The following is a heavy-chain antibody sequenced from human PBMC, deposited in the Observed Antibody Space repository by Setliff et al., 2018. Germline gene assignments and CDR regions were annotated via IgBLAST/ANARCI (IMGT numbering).Heavy chain of an antibody. CDR3: ARDNTIVGATDY. Sequence: LSLTCAVSGGSISSGSYYWSWIRQPAGKGLEWVGRLHTSGSTNYNPSLKSRVTISVDTSKNQFSLKLSSVTAADTAVYFCARDNTIVGATDYWGQGTLVTVS. V-gene: IGHV4-61*02. CDR2: LHTSGST. D-gene: IGHD1-26*01. CDR1: GGSISSGSYY. J-gene: IGHJ4*02.